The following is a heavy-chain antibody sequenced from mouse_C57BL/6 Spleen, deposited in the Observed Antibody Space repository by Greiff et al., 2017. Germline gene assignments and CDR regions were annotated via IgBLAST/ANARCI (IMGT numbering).Heavy chain of an antibody. CDR3: SRRSCYGSIYEGAIDY. CDR1: GYTFTDYY. CDR2: IYPGSGNT. J-gene: IGHJ4*01. V-gene: IGHV1-76*01. D-gene: IGHD1-1*01. Sequence: QVLLKESGAELVRPGASVKLSCKASGYTFTDYYINWVKQRPGQGLEWIARIYPGSGNTYYNEKFKGKATLTAEKSSSTAYMQLSSLTSEDSAVYFCSRRSCYGSIYEGAIDYWGQGTSVTVSS.